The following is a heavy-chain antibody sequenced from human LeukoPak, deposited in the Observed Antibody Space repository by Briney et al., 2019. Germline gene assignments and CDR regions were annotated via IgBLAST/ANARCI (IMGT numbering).Heavy chain of an antibody. CDR2: ISSSSSYI. J-gene: IGHJ4*02. Sequence: GGSLRLSCAASGFTFDDYAMHWVRQAPGKGLEWVSSISSSSSYIYYADSVKGRFTISRDNAKNSLYLQMNSLRAEDTAVYYCARDSAVTGWGQGTLVTVSS. CDR1: GFTFDDYA. CDR3: ARDSAVTG. V-gene: IGHV3-21*01. D-gene: IGHD4-17*01.